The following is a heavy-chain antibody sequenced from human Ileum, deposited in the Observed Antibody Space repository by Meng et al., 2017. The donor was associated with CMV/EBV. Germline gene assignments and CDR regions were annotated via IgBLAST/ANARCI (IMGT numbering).Heavy chain of an antibody. CDR2: INHRGDP. CDR1: GGSFSGYY. Sequence: QVQLHQWGAGLLKPSETLSPTCEIHGGSFSGYYGSWIRQTPGKQLEWIGEINHRGDPTYDPSLYGRVTISVDTSKKQVSLKLRSVTAADTAVYYCARGLDNYYDLTWGQGILVTVSS. CDR3: ARGLDNYYDLT. D-gene: IGHD3-22*01. J-gene: IGHJ5*02. V-gene: IGHV4-34*01.